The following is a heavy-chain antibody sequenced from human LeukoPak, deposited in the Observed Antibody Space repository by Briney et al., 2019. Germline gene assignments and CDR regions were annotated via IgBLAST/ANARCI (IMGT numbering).Heavy chain of an antibody. CDR2: ISAGGAGT. J-gene: IGHJ6*02. CDR3: VKGYSSGWTREYYGTDV. CDR1: GFTFITYA. V-gene: IGHV3-23*01. Sequence: QAGGSLRLSCAASGFTFITYAMTWVRQAPGKGLDWVSTISAGGAGTYYADSVKGRFTISRANSKNTLYLQMNSLRAEDTALYYCVKGYSSGWTREYYGTDVWGQGTTVTVSS. D-gene: IGHD6-19*01.